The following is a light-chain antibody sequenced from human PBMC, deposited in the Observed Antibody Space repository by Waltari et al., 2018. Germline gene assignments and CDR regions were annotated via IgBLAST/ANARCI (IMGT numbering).Light chain of an antibody. Sequence: EIVLTQSPGTLSLSPAERATLSCRASQSVSGSYLAWYQRKPGQAPRLLIYGASSGATGIPDRFSFSGSGTDFTLTISRLEPEDFAVYYCQQYGRSPLTFGGGTKVQIK. CDR3: QQYGRSPLT. CDR2: GAS. V-gene: IGKV3-20*01. J-gene: IGKJ4*01. CDR1: QSVSGSY.